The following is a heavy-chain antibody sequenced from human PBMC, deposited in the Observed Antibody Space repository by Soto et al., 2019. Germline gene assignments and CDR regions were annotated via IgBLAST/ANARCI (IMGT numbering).Heavy chain of an antibody. Sequence: PSETLSLTCTVSGGSISSYYWSWIRQPPGKGLEWIGYIYHSGSTYYNPSLKSRVTITVDRTKNQFSLKLSSVTAADTAVYYCARVKAQGGSYYFDYWGQGTLVTVSS. J-gene: IGHJ4*02. D-gene: IGHD3-16*01. CDR3: ARVKAQGGSYYFDY. V-gene: IGHV4-59*12. CDR2: IYHSGST. CDR1: GGSISSYY.